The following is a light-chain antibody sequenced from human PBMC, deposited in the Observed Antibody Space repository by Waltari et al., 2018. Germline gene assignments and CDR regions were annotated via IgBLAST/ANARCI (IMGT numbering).Light chain of an antibody. J-gene: IGKJ2*01. CDR1: QGVRNA. V-gene: IGKV1-6*01. CDR2: GAS. CDR3: LQDDSYPYT. Sequence: AIQMTQSPSSLSASIGDRVTITCRASQGVRNAVGWFQQQPGKAPNLLIYGASILQNGVPSRFSASGSGLDFTLTISSLQPEDFATYYCLQDDSYPYTFGQGTKLEIK.